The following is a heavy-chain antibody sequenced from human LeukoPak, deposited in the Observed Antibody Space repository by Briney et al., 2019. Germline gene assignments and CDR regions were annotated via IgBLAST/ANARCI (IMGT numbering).Heavy chain of an antibody. J-gene: IGHJ4*02. Sequence: ASVKVSCKACGYTFTGYYLHWVRQAPGQGLEWMGRINPNSGGTNYAQKFQGRVTMTRDTSISTAYMELSRLRSDDTAVYYCARDPVAGDLFDYWGQGTLVTVSS. CDR2: INPNSGGT. CDR1: GYTFTGYY. CDR3: ARDPVAGDLFDY. D-gene: IGHD6-19*01. V-gene: IGHV1-2*06.